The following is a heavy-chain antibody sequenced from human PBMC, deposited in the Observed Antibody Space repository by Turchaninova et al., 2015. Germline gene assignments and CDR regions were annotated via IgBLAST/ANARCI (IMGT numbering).Heavy chain of an antibody. CDR3: ARDQGPRDHPSSSF. V-gene: IGHV4-38-2*01. CDR1: GYTIISGYY. J-gene: IGHJ4*02. D-gene: IGHD3-16*02. Sequence: QVQMQESGPGLVKPSETLSLTGGGSGYTIISGYYWAWIRQPPGKGLEWVATIKHDGRSYYNPSLESRVTISVDTSKNQFSLRLTSVTAADTAVYFCARDQGPRDHPSSSFWGQGTLVTVSS. CDR2: IKHDGRS.